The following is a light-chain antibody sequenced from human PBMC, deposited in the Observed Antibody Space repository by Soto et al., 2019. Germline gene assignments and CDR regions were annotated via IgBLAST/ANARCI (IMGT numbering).Light chain of an antibody. V-gene: IGKV3D-15*01. J-gene: IGKJ5*01. Sequence: IVMTQSPATLSVSPGERATLSCRASQSITTNLAWYQQKPGQAPRLLIYGASTRATGIPARFSGSGSGTEFTLTISGLQSEDFAVYYCQQYNSWPITFGQGTRLEIK. CDR1: QSITTN. CDR2: GAS. CDR3: QQYNSWPIT.